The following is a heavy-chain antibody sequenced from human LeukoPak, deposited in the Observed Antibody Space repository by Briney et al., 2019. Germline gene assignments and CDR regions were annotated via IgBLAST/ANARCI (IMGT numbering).Heavy chain of an antibody. D-gene: IGHD4-17*01. CDR1: GFTFSSYA. CDR2: ISGSSGST. Sequence: GGSLRLSCAASGFTFSSYAMSWVRQAPGKGLERVSAISGSSGSTYYADSVKGRFTISRDNSKNTLYLQMNSLRAEDTAVYYCAKVIVDYGDYVGFDYWGQGTLVTVSS. CDR3: AKVIVDYGDYVGFDY. J-gene: IGHJ4*02. V-gene: IGHV3-23*01.